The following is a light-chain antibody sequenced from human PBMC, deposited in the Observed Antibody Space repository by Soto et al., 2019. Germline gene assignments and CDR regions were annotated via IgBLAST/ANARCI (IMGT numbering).Light chain of an antibody. CDR3: QCYDSSLSGHVV. CDR2: GNS. Sequence: QAVLTQPPSVSVAPGQRVTISCTGSSSNIGAGYDVQWYQQLPGTAPKLLIYGNSNRPSGVPDRFSGSKSGTSASLAITGLQAEDEADYYCQCYDSSLSGHVVFGGGTKLTVL. J-gene: IGLJ2*01. V-gene: IGLV1-40*01. CDR1: SSNIGAGYD.